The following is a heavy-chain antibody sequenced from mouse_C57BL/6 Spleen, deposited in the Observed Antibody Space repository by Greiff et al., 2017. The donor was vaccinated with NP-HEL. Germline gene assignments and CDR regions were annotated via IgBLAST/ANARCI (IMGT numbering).Heavy chain of an antibody. Sequence: VQLQQSGAELVKPGASVKISCKASGYAFSSYWMNWVKQRPGKGLEWIGQIYPGDGDTNYNGKFKGKATLTADKSSSTAYMQLSSLTSEDSAVYFCARSGGYGSSYYFDDWGQGTTLTVSS. D-gene: IGHD1-1*01. V-gene: IGHV1-80*01. CDR2: IYPGDGDT. CDR1: GYAFSSYW. CDR3: ARSGGYGSSYYFDD. J-gene: IGHJ2*01.